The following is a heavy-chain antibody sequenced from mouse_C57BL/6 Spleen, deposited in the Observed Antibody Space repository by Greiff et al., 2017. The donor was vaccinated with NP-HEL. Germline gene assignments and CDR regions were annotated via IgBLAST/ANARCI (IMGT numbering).Heavy chain of an antibody. CDR2: IYPGDGDT. J-gene: IGHJ2*01. V-gene: IGHV1-82*01. CDR1: GYAFSSSW. D-gene: IGHD2-3*01. Sequence: VKLMESGPELVKPGASVKISCKASGYAFSSSWMNWVKQRPGKGLEWIGRIYPGDGDTNYNGKFKGKATLTADKSSSTAYMQLSSLTSEDSAVYFCARSDGYYVDYWGQGTTLTVSS. CDR3: ARSDGYYVDY.